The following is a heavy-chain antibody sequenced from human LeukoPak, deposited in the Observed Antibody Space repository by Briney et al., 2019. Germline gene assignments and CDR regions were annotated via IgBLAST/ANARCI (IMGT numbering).Heavy chain of an antibody. D-gene: IGHD3-10*01. CDR1: GFHVNSNY. V-gene: IGHV3-66*01. J-gene: IGHJ5*02. CDR3: ARDHSALTSYPNP. Sequence: PGGSLRLSCTASGFHVNSNYMSWGRPAPGKGLEWVSVIFGGGSTYYADSVKGRFTISRDNSKNTLYLQMNSLRGEDTAVYYCARDHSALTSYPNPWGQGTLVTVSS. CDR2: IFGGGST.